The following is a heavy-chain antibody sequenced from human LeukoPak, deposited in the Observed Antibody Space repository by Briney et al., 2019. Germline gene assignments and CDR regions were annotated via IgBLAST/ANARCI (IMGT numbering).Heavy chain of an antibody. J-gene: IGHJ5*02. V-gene: IGHV3-13*01. D-gene: IGHD6-13*01. CDR2: IGPVGDT. CDR3: ARGGAIAAAGSVDSLDP. Sequence: GGSLRLSCAASGFTFSNYDMHWVRQVPGKGLEWVSVIGPVGDTYYAGSVKGRFTISRENAKNSLYLQMNSLRAGDTAVYYCARGGAIAAAGSVDSLDPRGQGTLVTVSS. CDR1: GFTFSNYD.